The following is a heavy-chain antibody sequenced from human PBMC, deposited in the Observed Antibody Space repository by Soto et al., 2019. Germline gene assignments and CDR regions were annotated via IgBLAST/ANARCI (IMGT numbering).Heavy chain of an antibody. CDR2: IYLDDSDT. Sequence: SLKISCKASGYSFNSYWIGWVRQMPGKGLDWMGIIYLDDSDTKYSPSFQGQVTISGDKSISTAYLQWSSLKASDTAMYFCASRRRTTDAFDIWGQGTMVTVSS. V-gene: IGHV5-51*01. J-gene: IGHJ3*02. D-gene: IGHD1-1*01. CDR1: GYSFNSYW. CDR3: ASRRRTTDAFDI.